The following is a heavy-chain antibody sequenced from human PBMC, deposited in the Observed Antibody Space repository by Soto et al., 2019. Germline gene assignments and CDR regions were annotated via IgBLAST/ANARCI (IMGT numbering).Heavy chain of an antibody. CDR1: GGSVSDNSYY. D-gene: IGHD6-13*01. Sequence: SETLSLTCAVSGGSVSDNSYYWSWIRQPPGKGLEWIGYIYYSGSTNYNPSLKSRVTISVDTSKNQFSLKLTSVTAADTAVYFCGRGEAALYWFDPWGQGTLVTVSS. V-gene: IGHV4-61*01. CDR2: IYYSGST. CDR3: GRGEAALYWFDP. J-gene: IGHJ5*02.